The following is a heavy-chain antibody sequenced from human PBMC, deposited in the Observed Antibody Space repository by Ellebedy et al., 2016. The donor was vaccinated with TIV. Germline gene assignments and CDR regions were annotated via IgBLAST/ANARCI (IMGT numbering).Heavy chain of an antibody. CDR1: GYTFSRNY. J-gene: IGHJ4*02. V-gene: IGHV1-46*01. CDR2: FIPSGGSA. D-gene: IGHD1-26*01. Sequence: AASVKVSCKASGYTFSRNYIHWVRQTPGQGLDWMGIFIPSGGSANYAQKFQGRVTMTGDTSTSIAYMELSSVTFEDTAVYFCARSYSGAYYGSLDHWGQGTLVTVSS. CDR3: ARSYSGAYYGSLDH.